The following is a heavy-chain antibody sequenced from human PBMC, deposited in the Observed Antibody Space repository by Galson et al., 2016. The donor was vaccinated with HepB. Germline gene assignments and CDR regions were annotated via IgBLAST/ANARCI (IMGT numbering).Heavy chain of an antibody. CDR2: IFHDGST. J-gene: IGHJ5*02. D-gene: IGHD4-23*01. CDR3: VRDRATVVTPFWFDP. Sequence: LVKPTQTLSLTCTVSGGSVTSSGYYWSWIRQPPGKALEWIGYIFHDGSTKYTPSLKSRLAISVDTSKNQFSLTLRSVTAADTAVYYCVRDRATVVTPFWFDPWGQGTLVTVSS. CDR1: GGSVTSSGYY. V-gene: IGHV4-61*08.